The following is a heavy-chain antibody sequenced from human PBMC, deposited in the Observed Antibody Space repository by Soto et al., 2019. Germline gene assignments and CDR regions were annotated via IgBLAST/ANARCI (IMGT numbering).Heavy chain of an antibody. D-gene: IGHD2-2*01. Sequence: SVKVSCKASGGTFSSYAISWVRQAPGQGLEWMGGIIPIFGTANYAQKFQGRVTITADESTSTAYMELSSLRSEDTAMYYCARHNRGGCGSPSCYSDYWGQGTLVTVS. CDR3: ARHNRGGCGSPSCYSDY. CDR2: IIPIFGTA. CDR1: GGTFSSYA. J-gene: IGHJ4*02. V-gene: IGHV1-69*13.